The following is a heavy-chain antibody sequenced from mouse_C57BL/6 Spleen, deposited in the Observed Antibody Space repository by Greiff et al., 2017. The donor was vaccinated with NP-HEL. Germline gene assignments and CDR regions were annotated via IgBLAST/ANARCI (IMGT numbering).Heavy chain of an antibody. CDR3: ASYYGSIYAMDY. CDR1: GFSLTNYG. CDR2: IWGDGST. D-gene: IGHD1-1*01. J-gene: IGHJ4*01. V-gene: IGHV2-3*01. Sequence: VQLQQSGPGLVAPSQSLSITCTVSGFSLTNYGVSWVRQPPGKGLEWLGVIWGDGSTNYHSALISRLSISKDNSTSQVFLKLNSLQSDDTATYYCASYYGSIYAMDYWGQGTSVTVSS.